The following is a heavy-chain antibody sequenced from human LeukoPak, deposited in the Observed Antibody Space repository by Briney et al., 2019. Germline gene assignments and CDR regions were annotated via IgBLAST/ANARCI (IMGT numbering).Heavy chain of an antibody. CDR3: AKDPRRDGYNVDY. J-gene: IGHJ4*02. V-gene: IGHV3-23*01. D-gene: IGHD5-24*01. CDR2: ISGSGGST. Sequence: GGSLRLSCAASGFTFSNYAMSWVRQAPGKGLEWVSTISGSGGSTYYADSVKGRFTISRDNSKNTLCLQMNSLRAEDTAVYYCAKDPRRDGYNVDYWGQGTLVTVSS. CDR1: GFTFSNYA.